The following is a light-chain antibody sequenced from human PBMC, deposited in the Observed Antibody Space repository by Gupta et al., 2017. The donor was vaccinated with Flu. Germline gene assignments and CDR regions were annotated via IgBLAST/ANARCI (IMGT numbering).Light chain of an antibody. CDR1: QSISNN. CDR2: GAS. V-gene: IGKV3-15*01. CDR3: QHYNTWPPRT. J-gene: IGKJ1*01. Sequence: EIVLTQSPDTLSVSPGERATLSCRASQSISNNLAWYHQKPGQPPRLLIDGASTRASGIPARFSGSGSGTEFTLTVSSLQSEDLGIYFCQHYNTWPPRTFGQGTKVDIK.